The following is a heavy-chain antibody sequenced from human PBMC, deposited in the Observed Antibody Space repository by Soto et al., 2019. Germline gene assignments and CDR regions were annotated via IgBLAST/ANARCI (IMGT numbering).Heavy chain of an antibody. V-gene: IGHV3-11*06. CDR3: ARELYSYGYYYGMDV. Sequence: GGSLRLSCAASGFTFSDYYMSWIRQAPGKGLEWVSYISSSSSYTNYADSVKGRFTISRDNAKNSLYLQMNSLRAEDTAVYYCARELYSYGYYYGMDVWGQGTTVTVSS. CDR1: GFTFSDYY. D-gene: IGHD5-18*01. CDR2: ISSSSSYT. J-gene: IGHJ6*02.